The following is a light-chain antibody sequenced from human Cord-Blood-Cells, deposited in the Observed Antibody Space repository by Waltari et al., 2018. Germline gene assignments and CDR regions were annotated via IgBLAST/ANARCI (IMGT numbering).Light chain of an antibody. V-gene: IGLV2-14*01. CDR1: STDVGGYNH. CDR2: EVS. Sequence: QSALTQHASVSASPGHPITISCTRTSTDVGGYNHVSWYQQHPGKAPKLMIYEVSNRPSGVSNRFSGSKSGNTASLTISGLQAEDEADYYCSSYTSSSTLVFGTGTKVTVL. CDR3: SSYTSSSTLV. J-gene: IGLJ1*01.